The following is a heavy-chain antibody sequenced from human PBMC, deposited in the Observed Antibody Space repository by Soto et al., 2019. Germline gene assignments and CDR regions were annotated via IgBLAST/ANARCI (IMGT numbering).Heavy chain of an antibody. CDR2: IYKDGNT. D-gene: IGHD2-8*02. V-gene: IGHV3-53*01. CDR1: GVTVSNNY. CDR3: ARDGYNPYWFLT. Sequence: LRLSCAVSGVTVSNNYMSWVRQAPGKGLELVSIIYKDGNTYYADSVEGRFTISRDNSKNTLDLQMNRLRAEDTAVYYCARDGYNPYWFLTWGQGXRVTVYS. J-gene: IGHJ5*02.